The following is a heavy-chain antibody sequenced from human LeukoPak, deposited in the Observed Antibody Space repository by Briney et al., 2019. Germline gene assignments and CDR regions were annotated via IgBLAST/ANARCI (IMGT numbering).Heavy chain of an antibody. Sequence: GGSLRLSCAASGFTFSSYSMNWVRQAPGKGLEWVSSISSSSSYIYYADSVKGRFTISRDNAKNSPYLQMNSLRAEDTAVYYCARDGTYCGGDCHYYYYYYMDVWGKGTTVTVSS. J-gene: IGHJ6*03. V-gene: IGHV3-21*01. CDR3: ARDGTYCGGDCHYYYYYYMDV. CDR2: ISSSSSYI. CDR1: GFTFSSYS. D-gene: IGHD2-21*02.